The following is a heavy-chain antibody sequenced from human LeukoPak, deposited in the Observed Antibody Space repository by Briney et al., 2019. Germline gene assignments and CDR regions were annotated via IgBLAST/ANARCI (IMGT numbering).Heavy chain of an antibody. CDR2: ISYDGSNK. D-gene: IGHD2-15*01. CDR3: AREEAVGGSAFEGYYYYYGMDV. Sequence: GGSVRLSCAASGFTFSSYAMSWVRQAPGKGLEWVAVISYDGSNKYYADSVKARFTISRDNSKNTLYLQMNSLRAEDTAVYYCAREEAVGGSAFEGYYYYYGMDVWGQGTTVTVSS. CDR1: GFTFSSYA. V-gene: IGHV3-30*03. J-gene: IGHJ6*02.